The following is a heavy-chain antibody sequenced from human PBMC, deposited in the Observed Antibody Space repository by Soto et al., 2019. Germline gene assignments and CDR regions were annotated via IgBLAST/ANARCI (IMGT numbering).Heavy chain of an antibody. CDR3: ARRARSSGSSGWFDP. Sequence: PSETLSLTCTVSGGSLSSSSYYWGWILHPPGKGLEWIGSIYYSGSTYYNPSLKSRVTISVDTSKNQFSLKLSSVTAADTAVYYCARRARSSGSSGWFDPSGQGTLVTVSS. CDR2: IYYSGST. D-gene: IGHD6-19*01. V-gene: IGHV4-39*01. J-gene: IGHJ5*02. CDR1: GGSLSSSSYY.